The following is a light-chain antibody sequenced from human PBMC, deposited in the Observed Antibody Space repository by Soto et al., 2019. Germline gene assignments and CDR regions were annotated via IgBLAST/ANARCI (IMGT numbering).Light chain of an antibody. CDR1: QSIGTF. V-gene: IGKV1-39*01. CDR3: QQNYDTPIT. Sequence: DFEMTQSPSSMSAFVGDRVNLTYRGCQSIGTFLSWYQQKSGRAPKLLIYAASSLQIGVPSRFSGSGSGTNFTLTISSLQPEDFATYFCQQNYDTPITFGQGTRLEIK. CDR2: AAS. J-gene: IGKJ5*01.